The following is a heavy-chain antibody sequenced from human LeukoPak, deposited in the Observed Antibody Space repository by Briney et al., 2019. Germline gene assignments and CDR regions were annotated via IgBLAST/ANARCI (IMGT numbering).Heavy chain of an antibody. D-gene: IGHD3-16*01. CDR2: ISGSGGST. J-gene: IGHJ1*01. Sequence: GGSLRLSCAASGFTFSSYAMSWVRQAPGKGLEWVSAISGSGGSTYYADSVKGRFTISRHNAKNSLYLQMNSLRAEDTAVYYCAKDDDWGRYKHWGQGTLVTVSS. V-gene: IGHV3-23*01. CDR1: GFTFSSYA. CDR3: AKDDDWGRYKH.